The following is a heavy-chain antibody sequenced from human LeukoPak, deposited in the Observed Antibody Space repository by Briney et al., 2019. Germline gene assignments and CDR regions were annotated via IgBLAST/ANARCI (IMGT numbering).Heavy chain of an antibody. CDR3: AKDAGYSSGWYSDY. CDR1: GFTFRNYA. J-gene: IGHJ4*02. V-gene: IGHV3-23*01. D-gene: IGHD6-19*01. Sequence: GGSLRLSCAASGFTFRNYAMSWVRQAPGKGLEWVSAISGSGGSTYYADSVKGRFTISRDNSKNTLYLQMNSLRAEDTAVYYCAKDAGYSSGWYSDYWGQGTLVTVSS. CDR2: ISGSGGST.